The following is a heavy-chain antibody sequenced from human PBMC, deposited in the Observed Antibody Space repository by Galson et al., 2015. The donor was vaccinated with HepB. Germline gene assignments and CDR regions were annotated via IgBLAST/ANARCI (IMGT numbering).Heavy chain of an antibody. V-gene: IGHV1-2*06. CDR1: GHTFTGYY. J-gene: IGHJ4*02. D-gene: IGHD3-10*01. CDR2: INPNSGGT. CDR3: ARDLGTVYGSGSYYLDY. Sequence: SVKVSCKASGHTFTGYYMHWVRQAPGQGLEWVGRINPNSGGTNHAQKFQGRVTMTSDTSISTAYMELSRLRSDDTAVFYCARDLGTVYGSGSYYLDYWGQGTLVTVSS.